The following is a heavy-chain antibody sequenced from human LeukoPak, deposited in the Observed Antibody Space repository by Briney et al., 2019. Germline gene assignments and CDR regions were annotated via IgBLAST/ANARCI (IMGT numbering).Heavy chain of an antibody. J-gene: IGHJ4*02. CDR2: IRGRGGST. CDR3: AKSGLWFGELGYFDY. Sequence: GGSLRLSCAASGFTFSSYGMSWVRQAPGKGLGWVSAIRGRGGSTYYADSVKGRFTISRDNSKNTLYLQMNSLRAEDTAVYYCAKSGLWFGELGYFDYWGQGTLVTVSS. CDR1: GFTFSSYG. D-gene: IGHD3-10*01. V-gene: IGHV3-23*01.